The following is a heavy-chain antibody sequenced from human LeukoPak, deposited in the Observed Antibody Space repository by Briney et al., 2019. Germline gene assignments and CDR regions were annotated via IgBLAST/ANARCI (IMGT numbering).Heavy chain of an antibody. Sequence: GGSLRLSCIASGFTFSNYAMHWVRQAPGKGLEWVTVISYDGSNKYFADSVKGRFTISRDNSKNSLYLQMNSLRAEDTAVYYCARETNYDILTGYYRNLYYFDYWGQGTLVTVSS. CDR1: GFTFSNYA. J-gene: IGHJ4*02. D-gene: IGHD3-9*01. V-gene: IGHV3-30-3*01. CDR2: ISYDGSNK. CDR3: ARETNYDILTGYYRNLYYFDY.